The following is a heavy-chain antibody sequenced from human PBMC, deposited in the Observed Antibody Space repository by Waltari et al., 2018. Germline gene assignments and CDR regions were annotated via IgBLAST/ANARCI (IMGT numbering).Heavy chain of an antibody. Sequence: QVELVESRVGAVQHGRALRLPCAAAASASSRCAMPWVRQAPGKGLEWVTVIWSDGSYEYYADSVKGRFTVSRDNSKTALFVQMNSLRAEDTAVYYCARALGSGSFLIDFWGQGTLVTVSS. CDR3: ARALGSGSFLIDF. V-gene: IGHV3-33*01. CDR1: ASASSRCA. J-gene: IGHJ4*02. D-gene: IGHD3-10*01. CDR2: IWSDGSYE.